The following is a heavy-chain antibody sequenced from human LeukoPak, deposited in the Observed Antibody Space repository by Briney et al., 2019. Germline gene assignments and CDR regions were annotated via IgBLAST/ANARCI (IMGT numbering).Heavy chain of an antibody. V-gene: IGHV3-30*14. J-gene: IGHJ6*02. D-gene: IGHD3-9*01. CDR2: ISYDGSNK. Sequence: GGSLRLSCAASGLTFSSYAMHWVRQAPGKGLEWVAVISYDGSNKYYADSVKGRFTISRDNSKNTLYLQMSSLRAEDTAVYYCVKGMGDYDILTGVLDVWGQGTTVTVSS. CDR3: VKGMGDYDILTGVLDV. CDR1: GLTFSSYA.